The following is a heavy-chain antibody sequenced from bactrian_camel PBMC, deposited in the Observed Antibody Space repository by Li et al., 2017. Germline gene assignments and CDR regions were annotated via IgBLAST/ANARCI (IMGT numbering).Heavy chain of an antibody. D-gene: IGHD2*01. CDR3: AGVRRFGGDCLAYDYNY. J-gene: IGHJ4*01. CDR1: GGTYSAYC. CDR2: IDWDGST. V-gene: IGHV3S53*01. Sequence: VQLVESGGGSVQAGGSLTLSCVASGGTYSAYCMGWFRQAPEKEREGVAGIDWDGSTTYAHSVRGRFVISKDNAKNTMNLRMNNLKPDDTAMYYCAGVRRFGGDCLAYDYNYWGQGTQVTVS.